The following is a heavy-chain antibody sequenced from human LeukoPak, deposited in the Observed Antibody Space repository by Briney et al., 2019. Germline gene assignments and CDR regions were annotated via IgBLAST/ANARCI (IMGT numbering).Heavy chain of an antibody. CDR2: ISRSATTT. CDR3: AKETDRMYYYGSGSHWFDH. D-gene: IGHD3-10*01. V-gene: IGHV3-48*03. J-gene: IGHJ5*02. Sequence: LPGRSLRLSCAASGFTFSNYDMNWVRQAPGKGLEWVSYISRSATTTHYADSVKGRLTISRDNAKNSLYLQMDSLTAEDTALYYCAKETDRMYYYGSGSHWFDHWGQGTLVTVSS. CDR1: GFTFSNYD.